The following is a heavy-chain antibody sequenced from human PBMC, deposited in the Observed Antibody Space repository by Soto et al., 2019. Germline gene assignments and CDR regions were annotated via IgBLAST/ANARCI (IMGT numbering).Heavy chain of an antibody. D-gene: IGHD3-3*01. V-gene: IGHV4-61*01. CDR1: GGSFKSGSYS. CDR3: ARDFAYFVS. Sequence: QVQLQESGPGLVNPSETLSLTCTVSGGSFKSGSYSWSWIRQPPGTGLEWIGYVYHTGRTSYTPSLKSRVSISMDTSKNQFSLNLDSVTAADTAGYFCARDFAYFVSWGQGTLVTVSS. CDR2: VYHTGRT. J-gene: IGHJ4*02.